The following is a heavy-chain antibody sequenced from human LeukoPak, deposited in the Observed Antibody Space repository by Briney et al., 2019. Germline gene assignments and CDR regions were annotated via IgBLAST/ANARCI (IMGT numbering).Heavy chain of an antibody. D-gene: IGHD6-13*01. CDR1: GFTFSSYS. CDR3: AKSSSWLYYFDY. V-gene: IGHV3-48*02. J-gene: IGHJ4*02. Sequence: GGSLRLSCAASGFTFSSYSMNWVRQAPGKGLEWVSYISSSSSTIYYADSVKGRFTISRDNAKNSLYLQMNSLRDEDTAVYYCAKSSSWLYYFDYWGQGTLVTVSP. CDR2: ISSSSSTI.